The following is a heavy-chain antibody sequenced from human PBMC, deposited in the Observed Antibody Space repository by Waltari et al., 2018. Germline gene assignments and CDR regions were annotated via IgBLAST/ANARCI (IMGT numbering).Heavy chain of an antibody. V-gene: IGHV3-7*03. CDR3: ARGYCTTTSCYGNWFDP. CDR1: GFTFSSYW. Sequence: VQLVESGGGLVQPGGSLRLYCTGSGFTFSSYWMNWVRQAPGKGLEWVANIKQDGSEKYYVDSVKVRFTIARDNAKNSLSLQMNTLRAEDTAVYYCARGYCTTTSCYGNWFDPWGQGTLVTVSS. CDR2: IKQDGSEK. D-gene: IGHD2-2*01. J-gene: IGHJ5*02.